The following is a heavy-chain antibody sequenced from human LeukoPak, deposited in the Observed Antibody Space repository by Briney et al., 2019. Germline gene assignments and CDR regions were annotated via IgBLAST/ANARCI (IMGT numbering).Heavy chain of an antibody. CDR1: GFTFSSYG. CDR2: IRYDGSNK. Sequence: GGSLRLSCAASGFTFSSYGMHWVRQAPGKGLEWVAFIRYDGSNKYYADSVKGRFTISRDNSKNTLYLQMNSLRAEDTAVYYCGKDYNDYMTSGPGGQGTLVTVSS. J-gene: IGHJ5*02. V-gene: IGHV3-30*02. D-gene: IGHD4-11*01. CDR3: GKDYNDYMTSGP.